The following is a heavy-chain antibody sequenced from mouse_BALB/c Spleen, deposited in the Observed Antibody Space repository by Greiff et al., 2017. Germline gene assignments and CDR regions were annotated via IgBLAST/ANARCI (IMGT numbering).Heavy chain of an antibody. V-gene: IGHV1S81*02. D-gene: IGHD2-4*01. CDR3: ARSDYDYDWFAY. CDR1: GYTFTSYW. Sequence: QVQLQQPGAELVKPGASVKLSCKASGYTFTSYWMHWVKQRPGQGLEWIGEINPSNGRTNYNEKFKSKATLTVDKSSSTAYMQLSSLTSEDSAVYYCARSDYDYDWFAYWGQGTLVTVSA. J-gene: IGHJ3*01. CDR2: INPSNGRT.